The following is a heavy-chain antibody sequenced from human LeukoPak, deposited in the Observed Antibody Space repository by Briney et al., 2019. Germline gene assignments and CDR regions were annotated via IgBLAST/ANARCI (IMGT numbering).Heavy chain of an antibody. V-gene: IGHV1-8*01. D-gene: IGHD5-12*01. CDR1: GYTFTSYD. Sequence: ASVKVSCKASGYTFTSYDINWVRQATGQGLEWMGWMNPNSGNTGYAQKFQGRVTMTRNTSISTAYMELSSLRSEDTAVYYCARGLRKRLRSLRDYYYMDVWGKGTTVTVSS. CDR2: MNPNSGNT. J-gene: IGHJ6*03. CDR3: ARGLRKRLRSLRDYYYMDV.